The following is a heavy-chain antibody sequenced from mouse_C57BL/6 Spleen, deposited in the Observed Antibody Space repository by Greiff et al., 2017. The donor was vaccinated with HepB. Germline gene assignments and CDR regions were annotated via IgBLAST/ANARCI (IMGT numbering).Heavy chain of an antibody. CDR1: GYTFTSYW. V-gene: IGHV1-50*01. J-gene: IGHJ1*03. D-gene: IGHD2-3*01. Sequence: QVQLKQPGAELVKPGASVKLSCKASGYTFTSYWMQWVKQRPGQGLEWIGEIDPSDSYTNYNQKFKGKATLTVDTSSSTAYMQLSSLTSEDSAVYYCARWNDGYYVGYFDVWGTGTTVTVSS. CDR2: IDPSDSYT. CDR3: ARWNDGYYVGYFDV.